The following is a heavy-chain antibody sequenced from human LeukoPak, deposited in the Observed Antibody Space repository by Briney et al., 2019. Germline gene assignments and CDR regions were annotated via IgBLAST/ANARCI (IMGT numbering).Heavy chain of an antibody. D-gene: IGHD3-10*01. Sequence: GGSLRLSCTASGFTFANYAMNWVPQAPGKGLEWVGFIRSKTYGGTAEYAASVKGRFTISRDDSKSIAYLQMNSLKTEDTAVFYCTCLYYGSGRSVDYWGQGTLVSVSS. J-gene: IGHJ4*02. CDR2: IRSKTYGGTA. V-gene: IGHV3-49*04. CDR1: GFTFANYA. CDR3: TCLYYGSGRSVDY.